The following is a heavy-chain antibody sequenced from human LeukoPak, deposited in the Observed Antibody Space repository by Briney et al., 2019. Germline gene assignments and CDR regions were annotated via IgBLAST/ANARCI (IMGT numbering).Heavy chain of an antibody. V-gene: IGHV4-39*07. CDR1: GGSISSSSYY. CDR2: IYYSGST. J-gene: IGHJ3*02. CDR3: ATNRVGTYDRPFDI. D-gene: IGHD1-26*01. Sequence: PSETLSLTCTVSGGSISSSSYYWGWIRQPPGKGLEWIGSIYYSGSTYYNPSLKSRVTISVDTSKNQFSLELSSVTATDTAVYFCATNRVGTYDRPFDIWGQGTMVTVSS.